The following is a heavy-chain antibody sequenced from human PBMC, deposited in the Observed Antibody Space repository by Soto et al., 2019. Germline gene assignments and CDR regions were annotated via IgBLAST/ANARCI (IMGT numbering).Heavy chain of an antibody. V-gene: IGHV3-21*01. D-gene: IGHD2-21*01. J-gene: IGHJ4*02. Sequence: EVQLVESGGGLVKPGGSLRLSCDGSGFAFNNYSMAWVRQVPGKGLEWVASISSTSTYKYHADSVKGRFTISRDNSKISLFLQMSRLRAEDTAVYYCARGPRFLQPYYFDSWGQGTLVTVSS. CDR3: ARGPRFLQPYYFDS. CDR2: ISSTSTYK. CDR1: GFAFNNYS.